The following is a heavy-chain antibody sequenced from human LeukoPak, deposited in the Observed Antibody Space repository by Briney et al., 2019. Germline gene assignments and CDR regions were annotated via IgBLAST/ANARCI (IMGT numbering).Heavy chain of an antibody. D-gene: IGHD4-17*01. J-gene: IGHJ3*02. CDR2: IYYSGST. CDR1: GVSNSSSSYF. Sequence: SETLSLTCTVSGVSNSSSSYFCGWIRQPPGEGLEWIGSIYYSGSTYFNPSLKSRVTISVDTSNTQFSLKLSSGTAADTAVYYCARGGYGDYANVFDIWGEGTMVTVSS. CDR3: ARGGYGDYANVFDI. V-gene: IGHV4-39*01.